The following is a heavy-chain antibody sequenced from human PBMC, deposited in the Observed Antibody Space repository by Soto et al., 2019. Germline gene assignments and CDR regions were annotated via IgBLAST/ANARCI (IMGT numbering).Heavy chain of an antibody. V-gene: IGHV3-48*01. J-gene: IGHJ4*02. CDR3: ARRELFESGGIDY. Sequence: EVQLVESGGGLVQPGGSLRLSCAASGFTFTSYSMNWVRQAPGKGLEWVSYISSSTTIIYYADSVKGRFTISRDNARNSLYLQINSLRAEDTAVYYCARRELFESGGIDYWGQGTLVTVSS. D-gene: IGHD1-26*01. CDR2: ISSSTTII. CDR1: GFTFTSYS.